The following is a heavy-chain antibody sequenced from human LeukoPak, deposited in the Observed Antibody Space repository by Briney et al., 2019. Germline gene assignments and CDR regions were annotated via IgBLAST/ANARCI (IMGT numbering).Heavy chain of an antibody. CDR3: VRDHHRRLYDSQARDTFDI. CDR1: GFTSSSYS. Sequence: GGSLRLSCAASGFTSSSYSMNWVRQAPGKGLEWVSYISSSSSTMYYAASVKGRFSISRDNAQNSLYLQMNSLRAEDTAVYYCVRDHHRRLYDSQARDTFDIWGQGTMVTVSS. CDR2: ISSSSSTM. D-gene: IGHD3-22*01. J-gene: IGHJ3*02. V-gene: IGHV3-48*01.